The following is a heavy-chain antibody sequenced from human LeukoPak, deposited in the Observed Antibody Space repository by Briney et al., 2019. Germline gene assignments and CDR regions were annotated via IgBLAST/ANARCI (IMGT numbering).Heavy chain of an antibody. CDR3: ARETHSGSYVY. V-gene: IGHV1-18*01. Sequence: ASVKVSCKDSGYTFTSYGISWVRHAPGQGLEWMGWISAYNGNTNYAQKLQGRVTMTTDTSTSTAYMELRSLRSDDTAVYYCARETHSGSYVYWGQGTLVTVSS. D-gene: IGHD1-26*01. CDR1: GYTFTSYG. J-gene: IGHJ4*02. CDR2: ISAYNGNT.